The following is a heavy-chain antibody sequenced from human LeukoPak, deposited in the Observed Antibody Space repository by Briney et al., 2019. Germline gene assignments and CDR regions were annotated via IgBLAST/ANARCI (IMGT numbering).Heavy chain of an antibody. V-gene: IGHV1-18*04. J-gene: IGHJ6*04. CDR3: ARYCSGGSCYSHLYYYYGMDV. D-gene: IGHD2-15*01. Sequence: ASVTVSCRASGYTYLNYGINWVRQAPGQGLEWMGWISAYNGNTNYAQKLQGRVTMTTDPSTSTAYMELRSLRSDDTAVYYCARYCSGGSCYSHLYYYYGMDVWGKGTTVTVSS. CDR2: ISAYNGNT. CDR1: GYTYLNYG.